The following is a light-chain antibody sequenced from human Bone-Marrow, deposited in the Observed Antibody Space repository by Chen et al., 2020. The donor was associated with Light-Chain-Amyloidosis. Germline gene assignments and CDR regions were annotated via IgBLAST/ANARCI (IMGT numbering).Light chain of an antibody. CDR2: DDT. CDR3: QVWDNISDHSVV. CDR1: NIGSKT. Sequence: SYVLTPPPSVSVAPGKTASFTCGGNNIGSKTVHWYQQKPGQAPDLVVYDDTHRPSGIPERFSGSNAGNTATLTISGVEAGDEADYYCQVWDNISDHSVVFGGGTKLTVL. J-gene: IGLJ2*01. V-gene: IGLV3-21*03.